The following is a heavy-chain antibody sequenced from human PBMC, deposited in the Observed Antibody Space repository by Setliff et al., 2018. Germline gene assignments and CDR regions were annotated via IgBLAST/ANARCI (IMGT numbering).Heavy chain of an antibody. J-gene: IGHJ4*02. CDR2: INPGGGSA. V-gene: IGHV1-46*01. CDR3: ARAGDAATNRKGVFEY. CDR1: GYTLSRHY. Sequence: ASVKVSCKATGYTLSRHYMHWARQAPGQGLEWMGIINPGGGSASIVQKFQGRVTMTSDTSTSTVYMEVTGLTAEDTAVYYCARAGDAATNRKGVFEYWGQGTAVTVSS. D-gene: IGHD1-26*01.